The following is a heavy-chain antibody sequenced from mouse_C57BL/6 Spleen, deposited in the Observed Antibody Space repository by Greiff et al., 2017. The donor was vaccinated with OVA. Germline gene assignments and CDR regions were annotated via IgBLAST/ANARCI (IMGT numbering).Heavy chain of an antibody. V-gene: IGHV1-53*01. CDR2: INPSNGGT. J-gene: IGHJ4*01. CDR3: ARERWDYDGRYAMDY. CDR1: GYTFTSYW. Sequence: QVHVKQPGTELVKPGASVKLSCKASGYTFTSYWMHWVKQRPGQGLEWIGNINPSNGGTNYNEKFKSKATLTVDKSSSTAYMQLSSLTSEDSAVYYCARERWDYDGRYAMDYWGQGTSVTVSS. D-gene: IGHD2-4*01.